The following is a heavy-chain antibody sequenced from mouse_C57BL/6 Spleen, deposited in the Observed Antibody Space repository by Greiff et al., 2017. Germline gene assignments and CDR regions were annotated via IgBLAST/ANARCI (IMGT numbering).Heavy chain of an antibody. CDR2: IRSKSSNYAT. CDR3: VRERTAQATLYAMDD. CDR1: GFTFNTYA. D-gene: IGHD3-2*02. Sequence: EVQRVESGGGLVQPKGSLKLSCAASGFTFNTYAMHWVRQAPGKGLEWVARIRSKSSNYATYYADSVKDRFTISRDDSQSMLYLQINNLKTEDTAIYYCVRERTAQATLYAMDDWGQGTSVTVSS. J-gene: IGHJ4*01. V-gene: IGHV10-3*01.